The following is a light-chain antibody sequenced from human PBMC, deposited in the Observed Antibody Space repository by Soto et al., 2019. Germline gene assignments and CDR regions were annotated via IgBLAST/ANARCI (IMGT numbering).Light chain of an antibody. CDR2: GNS. J-gene: IGLJ3*02. Sequence: QSVLTQPPSASGTPGQRVTISCSGSSSTIGAGYDVHWYQQLPGTAPKLLIYGNSNRPSGVPDRFSGSKSGTSASLAITGLQAEDEADYYCQSYDSSLSGSVFGGGTQLTVL. V-gene: IGLV1-40*01. CDR3: QSYDSSLSGSV. CDR1: SSTIGAGYD.